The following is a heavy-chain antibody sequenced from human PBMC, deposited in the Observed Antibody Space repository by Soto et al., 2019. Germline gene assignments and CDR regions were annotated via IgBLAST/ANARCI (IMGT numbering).Heavy chain of an antibody. D-gene: IGHD3-10*01. CDR1: GFTFSSYS. CDR3: ARVELLWFGELLSYWYFDL. Sequence: EVQLVESGGGLVKPGGSLRLSCAASGFTFSSYSMNWVRQAPGKGLEWVSSISSSSSYIYYADSVKGRFTISRDNAKNSLYRQMNSLSAEDTAVYYCARVELLWFGELLSYWYFDLWGRGTLVTVSS. J-gene: IGHJ2*01. V-gene: IGHV3-21*01. CDR2: ISSSSSYI.